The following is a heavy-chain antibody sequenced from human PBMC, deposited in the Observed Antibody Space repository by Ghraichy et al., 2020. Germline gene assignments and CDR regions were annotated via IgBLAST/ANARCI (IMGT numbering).Heavy chain of an antibody. J-gene: IGHJ3*01. CDR1: GYSFSDYY. CDR2: INPNSGAT. Sequence: ASVNVSCKASGYSFSDYYMHWVRQAPGEGLEWMGCINPNSGATDYAQKFQGWVTMTRDASLSTGYMEVSRLKLDDTAIYYCARDQMGSRGTSFDLWGQGTLVTASS. V-gene: IGHV1-2*04. CDR3: ARDQMGSRGTSFDL. D-gene: IGHD1-26*01.